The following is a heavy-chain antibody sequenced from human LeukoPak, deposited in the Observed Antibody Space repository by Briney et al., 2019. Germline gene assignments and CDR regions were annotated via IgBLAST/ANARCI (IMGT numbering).Heavy chain of an antibody. V-gene: IGHV4-39*01. Sequence: SETLSLTCTVSGGSISSSSYYWGWIRQPPGKGLEGIGSIYYSGCTYYNPSLKSRVTISVDTSKNQFSLKLSSVTAAGTAVYYCARQGSTVTYFDYWGQGTLVTVSS. D-gene: IGHD4-17*01. CDR2: IYYSGCT. CDR1: GGSISSSSYY. CDR3: ARQGSTVTYFDY. J-gene: IGHJ4*02.